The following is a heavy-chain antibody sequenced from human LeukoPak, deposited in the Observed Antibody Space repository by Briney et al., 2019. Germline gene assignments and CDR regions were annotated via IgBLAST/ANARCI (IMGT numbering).Heavy chain of an antibody. V-gene: IGHV3-23*01. CDR3: AKDHIVGATTGPYDY. D-gene: IGHD1-26*01. J-gene: IGHJ4*02. CDR2: ISGSGGST. Sequence: GGSLRLSCAASGFTFSSYAMSWVRQAPGKGLEWVAAISGSGGSTYYADSVKGRFTISRDNSKNTLYLQMNSLRAEDTAVYYCAKDHIVGATTGPYDYWGQGTLVTVSS. CDR1: GFTFSSYA.